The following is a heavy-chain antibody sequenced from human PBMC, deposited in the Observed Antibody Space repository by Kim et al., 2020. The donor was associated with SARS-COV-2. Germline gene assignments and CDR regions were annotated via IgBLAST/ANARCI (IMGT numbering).Heavy chain of an antibody. J-gene: IGHJ4*02. D-gene: IGHD6-13*01. CDR1: GYTFTDSY. CDR2: INPYSGDT. V-gene: IGHV1-2*06. Sequence: ASVKVSCKASGYTFTDSYMHWMRQAPGQGLEWMGRINPYSGDTKYAQKYQGRVTLTRDTSITTAYMEVIGRTSDDTAVYYCAKEQPLEGVDWGQGAPVTV. CDR3: AKEQPLEGVD.